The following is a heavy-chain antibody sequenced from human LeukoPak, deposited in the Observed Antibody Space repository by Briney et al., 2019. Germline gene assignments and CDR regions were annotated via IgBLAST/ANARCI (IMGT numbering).Heavy chain of an antibody. CDR1: GGSISSYY. D-gene: IGHD6-19*01. CDR3: ARGRSSGWYVLPFDY. Sequence: SETLSLTCTVSGGSISSYYWSWIRQPPGKGLEWIGYIYYSGSTNYNPSLKSRVTISVDTSKNQFSLKLSSVTAADTAVYYCARGRSSGWYVLPFDYWGQGTLVTVSS. V-gene: IGHV4-59*12. J-gene: IGHJ4*02. CDR2: IYYSGST.